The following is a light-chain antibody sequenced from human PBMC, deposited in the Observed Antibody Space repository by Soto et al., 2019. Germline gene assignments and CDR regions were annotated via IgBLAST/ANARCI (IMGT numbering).Light chain of an antibody. Sequence: DIQMTQSPSTLSASVGDRVTITCRASQSITTWLAWYQQKPGKAPNLLIYKASNLETGVPSRFSGSGSGTEFTLTISGLQRDDFATYYCQQYETYYTFGNGTKLEIK. CDR2: KAS. CDR3: QQYETYYT. J-gene: IGKJ2*01. V-gene: IGKV1-5*03. CDR1: QSITTW.